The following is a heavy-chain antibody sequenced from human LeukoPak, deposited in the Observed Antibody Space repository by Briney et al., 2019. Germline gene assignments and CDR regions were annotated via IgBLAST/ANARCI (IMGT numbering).Heavy chain of an antibody. D-gene: IGHD3-9*01. Sequence: GGSLRLSCAASGFTFSSYGMHWVRQAPGKGLEWVAVISYDGSNKYYADSVKGRFTISRDNSKNTLYLQMNSLRAEDTAVYYCAKVDIRSAAFDYWGQGTLVTVSS. J-gene: IGHJ4*02. CDR3: AKVDIRSAAFDY. CDR1: GFTFSSYG. V-gene: IGHV3-30*18. CDR2: ISYDGSNK.